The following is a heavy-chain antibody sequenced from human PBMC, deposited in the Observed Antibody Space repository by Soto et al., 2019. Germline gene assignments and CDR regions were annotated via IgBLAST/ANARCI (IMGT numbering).Heavy chain of an antibody. CDR2: ITSDSSIM. CDR3: STAGAGMSESYYGSGGLDY. D-gene: IGHD3-10*01. Sequence: EVQLVESGGDLVQPGGSLRLSCAASGFTFSIYGMTWVRQAPGKGLEWVSYITSDSSIMYYAGSVRGRFTISRDNAKNSLHLQMNSLRAEDTAVYYCSTAGAGMSESYYGSGGLDYWGQGTLVTVSS. J-gene: IGHJ4*02. CDR1: GFTFSIYG. V-gene: IGHV3-48*01.